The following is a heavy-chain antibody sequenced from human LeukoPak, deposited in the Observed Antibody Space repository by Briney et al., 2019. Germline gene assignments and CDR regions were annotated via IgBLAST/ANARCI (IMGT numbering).Heavy chain of an antibody. V-gene: IGHV1-2*02. J-gene: IGHJ5*02. CDR2: INSNSGGK. CDR1: GYTFTSYY. CDR3: ARDFSVGGGYCSSTSCYTTWFDP. Sequence: ASVKVSCKASGYTFTSYYMHWVRQAPGQGLEWMGWINSNSGGKNYAHKFQGRVTMTRDTSISTAYMELSRLRADDTAVYYCARDFSVGGGYCSSTSCYTTWFDPWGQGTLVTVSS. D-gene: IGHD2-2*02.